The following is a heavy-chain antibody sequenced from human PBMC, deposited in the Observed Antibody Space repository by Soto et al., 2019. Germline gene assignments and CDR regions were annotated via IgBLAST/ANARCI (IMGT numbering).Heavy chain of an antibody. CDR3: ARDFSSTSCSPWPYYYYGMDV. CDR2: ISAYNGNT. Sequence: ASVKVSCKASGYTFTSYGISWVRQAPGQGLEWMGWISAYNGNTNYAQKLQGRVTMTTDTSTSTAYIELRRLRSDDTAVYYCARDFSSTSCSPWPYYYYGMDVWGQGTTVTVSS. D-gene: IGHD2-2*01. J-gene: IGHJ6*02. V-gene: IGHV1-18*01. CDR1: GYTFTSYG.